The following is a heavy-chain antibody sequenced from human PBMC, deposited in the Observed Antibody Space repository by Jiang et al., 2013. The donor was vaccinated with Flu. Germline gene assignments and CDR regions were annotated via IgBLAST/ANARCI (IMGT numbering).Heavy chain of an antibody. D-gene: IGHD3-16*01. Sequence: SGAEVKKPGSSVKVSCKPSGGTFGSYGVYWVRQAPGQGLEWVGRVIPMLGISNHAQKLQGRVTVTADTSTTTVYMELSSLRPDDTAVYYCARGVSRITFGGVILGDAFDIWGQG. CDR2: VIPMLGIS. CDR3: ARGVSRITFGGVILGDAFDI. J-gene: IGHJ3*02. V-gene: IGHV1-69*04. CDR1: GGTFGSYG.